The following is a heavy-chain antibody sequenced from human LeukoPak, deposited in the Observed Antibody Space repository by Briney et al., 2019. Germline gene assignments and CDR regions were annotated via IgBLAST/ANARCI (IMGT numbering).Heavy chain of an antibody. V-gene: IGHV3-23*01. CDR1: GFTLSSYA. CDR2: ISYCGGGT. Sequence: GGSLRLSCAASGFTLSSYAMRWVRQAPGKGLEWVSIISYCGGGTFYADSVKSRFTLSRDNSKNTLYLQMNSLRAEDTAVYYCAKRLPYFFDYWGQGTLVTVSS. J-gene: IGHJ4*02. CDR3: AKRLPYFFDY.